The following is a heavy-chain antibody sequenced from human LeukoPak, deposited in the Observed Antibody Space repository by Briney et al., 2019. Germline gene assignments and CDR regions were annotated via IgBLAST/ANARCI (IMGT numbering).Heavy chain of an antibody. CDR3: ARATKFYGGWFDS. CDR1: GYSFTDYY. CDR2: INPISGAT. J-gene: IGHJ5*01. D-gene: IGHD4-17*01. Sequence: GASVKVSCTASGYSFTDYYVHWVRQAPGQGLEWMGWINPISGATNSAQKFQGRATMTRDTSIRTVYMELSSLTSDDTAIFSCARATKFYGGWFDSWGQGTLVTVSS. V-gene: IGHV1-2*02.